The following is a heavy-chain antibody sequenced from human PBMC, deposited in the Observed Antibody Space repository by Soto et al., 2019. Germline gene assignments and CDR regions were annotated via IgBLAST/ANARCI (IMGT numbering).Heavy chain of an antibody. CDR2: ILNDGSLQ. Sequence: QVQLVESGGGVVQPGRSLRLSCAASGFSFSTYAMHWVRQAPGKGLEWVAVILNDGSLQFYADSVKGRFTISRDNSKNTLYLQMKSLRAEDTAVYFCASPRGGGSLDWFDPWGQGSLVTVSS. CDR3: ASPRGGGSLDWFDP. CDR1: GFSFSTYA. V-gene: IGHV3-30-3*01. J-gene: IGHJ5*02. D-gene: IGHD3-16*01.